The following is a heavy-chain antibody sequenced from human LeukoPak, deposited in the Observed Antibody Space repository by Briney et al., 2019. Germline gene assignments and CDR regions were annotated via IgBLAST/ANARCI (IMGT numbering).Heavy chain of an antibody. CDR3: ARDSYDSSGYLLDY. CDR2: IIPILGIA. Sequence: ASVKVSCKASGGTFSSYAISWVRQAPGQGLEWMGRIIPILGIANYAQKFQGRVTITADKSTHTSYMELSSLRSDDTAVYYCARDSYDSSGYLLDYWGQGTLVTVSS. CDR1: GGTFSSYA. V-gene: IGHV1-69*04. J-gene: IGHJ4*02. D-gene: IGHD3-22*01.